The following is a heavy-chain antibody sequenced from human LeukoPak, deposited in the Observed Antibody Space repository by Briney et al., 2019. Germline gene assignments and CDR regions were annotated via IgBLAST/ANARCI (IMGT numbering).Heavy chain of an antibody. CDR2: IRSDGINK. V-gene: IGHV3-30*02. D-gene: IGHD5-24*01. J-gene: IGHJ4*02. CDR3: ARGRDGYNSAVDY. CDR1: GFTFSTYG. Sequence: GGSLRLSCAASGFTFSTYGMHWVRQAPGKGLEWVAFIRSDGINKYYADSVKGRFTISRDDSKNTVYLQMNSLRAEDTAVYYCARGRDGYNSAVDYWGQGTLVTVSS.